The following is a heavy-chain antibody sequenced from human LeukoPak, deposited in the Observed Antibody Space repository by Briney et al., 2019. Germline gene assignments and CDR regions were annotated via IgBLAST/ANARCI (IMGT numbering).Heavy chain of an antibody. J-gene: IGHJ5*02. CDR3: ARALRRIAAAGIRRDWFDP. D-gene: IGHD6-13*01. CDR2: INPNSGGT. CDR1: GYTFTGYY. Sequence: ASVKVSCKASGYTFTGYYMHWGRQSPGQGLEWMGWINPNSGGTNYAQKFQGWVTMTRDTSISTAYMELSRLRSDDTAVYYCARALRRIAAAGIRRDWFDPWGQGTLVTVSS. V-gene: IGHV1-2*04.